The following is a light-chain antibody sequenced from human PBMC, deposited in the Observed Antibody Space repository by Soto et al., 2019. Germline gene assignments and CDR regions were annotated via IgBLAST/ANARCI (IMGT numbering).Light chain of an antibody. CDR2: RNN. V-gene: IGLV1-47*01. CDR3: AAWDDSLSGHVV. CDR1: SSNIGSNY. Sequence: QSVLTQSPSASGTPGQRVTISCSGSSSNIGSNYVYWYQQLPGTAPKLLIYRNNQRPSGVPDRFSGSKSGTSASLAISGLRSEDEAHYFCAAWDDSLSGHVVFGGGTKLT. J-gene: IGLJ2*01.